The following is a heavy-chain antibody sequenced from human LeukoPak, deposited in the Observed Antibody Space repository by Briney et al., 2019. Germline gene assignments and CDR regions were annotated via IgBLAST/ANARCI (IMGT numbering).Heavy chain of an antibody. Sequence: SETLSLTFTVSGGSISSYYWSWIRQPPGKGLEWIGSIYYSGSTNYNPSLKSRVTISLGTSKNQFSLKLSSVTAADTAVYYCARTTEGGYTYDYFNYSYMDVWGKGTTVTISS. CDR2: IYYSGST. J-gene: IGHJ6*03. D-gene: IGHD5-18*01. V-gene: IGHV4-59*01. CDR1: GGSISSYY. CDR3: ARTTEGGYTYDYFNYSYMDV.